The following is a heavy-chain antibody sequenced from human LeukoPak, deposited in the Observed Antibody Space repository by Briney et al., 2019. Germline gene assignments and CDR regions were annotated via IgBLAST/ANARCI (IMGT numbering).Heavy chain of an antibody. CDR3: ARGELEWFSGGMDV. J-gene: IGHJ6*02. D-gene: IGHD3-3*01. CDR2: IYSGGST. CDR1: GFTVSSNY. V-gene: IGHV3-66*01. Sequence: GGSLRLSCAASGFTVSSNYMSWVRQAPGKGLEWVSVIYSGGSTYYEDSVKGRFTISRDNSKNTLYLQMNSLRAEDTAVYYCARGELEWFSGGMDVWGQGTTVTVSS.